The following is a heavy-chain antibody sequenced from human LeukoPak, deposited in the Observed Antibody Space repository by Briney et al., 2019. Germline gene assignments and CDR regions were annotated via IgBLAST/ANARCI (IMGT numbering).Heavy chain of an antibody. CDR2: INYSGST. CDR3: ARHSLEVWSYGMGV. Sequence: SETLSLTCTVSGGSISSYYWSWIRQPPGKGLEWIGYINYSGSTNYSPSLKSRVTISVDTSKNHFSLKLSSVTAADTAVYYCARHSLEVWSYGMGVWGQGTTVTVS. J-gene: IGHJ6*02. CDR1: GGSISSYY. D-gene: IGHD3-16*01. V-gene: IGHV4-59*08.